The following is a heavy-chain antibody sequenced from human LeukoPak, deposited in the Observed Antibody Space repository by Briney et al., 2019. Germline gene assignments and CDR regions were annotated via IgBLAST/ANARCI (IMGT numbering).Heavy chain of an antibody. Sequence: PGRSLRLSCAASGFTFSSYAMSWVRQAPGKGLEWVSAISGSGGSTYYADSVKGRFTISRDNSKNTLYLQMNSLRAEDTAVYYCARNSSGSYYLYYYYYGMDVWGKGTTVTVSS. V-gene: IGHV3-23*01. D-gene: IGHD3-10*01. CDR1: GFTFSSYA. CDR3: ARNSSGSYYLYYYYYGMDV. CDR2: ISGSGGST. J-gene: IGHJ6*04.